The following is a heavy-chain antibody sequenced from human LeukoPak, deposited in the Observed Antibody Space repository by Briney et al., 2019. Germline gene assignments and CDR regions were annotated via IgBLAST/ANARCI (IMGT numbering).Heavy chain of an antibody. V-gene: IGHV4-39*07. CDR2: IYYSGST. Sequence: SETLSLTCTVSGGSISSSSYYWGWIRQPPGKGLEWIGSIYYSGSTYYNPSLKSRVTISVDTSKNQFSLKLSSVTAADTAVYYCARAGSYYSSGWLFDYWGQGTLVTVSS. J-gene: IGHJ4*02. CDR3: ARAGSYYSSGWLFDY. D-gene: IGHD6-19*01. CDR1: GGSISSSSYY.